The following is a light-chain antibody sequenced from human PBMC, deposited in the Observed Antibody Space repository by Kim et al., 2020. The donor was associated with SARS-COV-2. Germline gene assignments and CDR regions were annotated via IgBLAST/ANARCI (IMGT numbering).Light chain of an antibody. V-gene: IGKV1-12*01. CDR1: QEISTH. J-gene: IGKJ2*01. Sequence: DIQMTQSPSSVSASVGDSVTITCRASQEISTHLAWYQQKPGKAPNLLIFGAKVRQAGVPSRFSGSGSEVDFTLTISRLQPEDFATYYCQQASTFPYTFGRGTKVDIK. CDR3: QQASTFPYT. CDR2: GAK.